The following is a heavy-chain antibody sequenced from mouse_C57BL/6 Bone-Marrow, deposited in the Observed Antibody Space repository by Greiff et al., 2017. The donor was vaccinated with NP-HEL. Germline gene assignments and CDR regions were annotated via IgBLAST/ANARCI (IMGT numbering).Heavy chain of an antibody. CDR1: GFTFSDFY. J-gene: IGHJ1*03. CDR3: ARDAVNWYFDV. V-gene: IGHV7-1*01. Sequence: EVQLVESGGGLVQSGRSLRLSCATSGFTFSDFYMEWVRPAPGKGLEWIAARRNKANDYTTEYSASLKGRFIVSIDTTQSILYLQMNALRAGDTAIYYCARDAVNWYFDVWGTGTTVTVSS. CDR2: RRNKANDYTT.